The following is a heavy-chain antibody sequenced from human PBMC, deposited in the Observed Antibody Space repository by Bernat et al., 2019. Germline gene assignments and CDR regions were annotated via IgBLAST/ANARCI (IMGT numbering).Heavy chain of an antibody. D-gene: IGHD3-10*01. V-gene: IGHV3-9*01. J-gene: IGHJ4*02. CDR2: ISWNTGSI. Sequence: EVQLVESGGDLVQPGRSLRLSCAASGFTFDDYAMHWVRQAPGKGLEWVSGISWNTGSIDYADSVKGRFTISRDNAKNSLYLQMNSLRAEDTAFYYCAKDAKSSGSYFDYWGQGTLVTVSS. CDR3: AKDAKSSGSYFDY. CDR1: GFTFDDYA.